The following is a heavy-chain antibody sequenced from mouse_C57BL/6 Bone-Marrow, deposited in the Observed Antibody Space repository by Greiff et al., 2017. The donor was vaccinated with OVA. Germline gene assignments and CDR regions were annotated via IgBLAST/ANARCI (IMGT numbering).Heavy chain of an antibody. V-gene: IGHV5-15*04. CDR2: ISNLAYSI. D-gene: IGHD1-1*01. Sequence: EVMLVESGGGLVQPGGSLKLSCAASGFTFSDYGMAWVRQAPRKGPEWVAFISNLAYSIYYADTVTGRFTISRENAKNTLYLEMSSLRSEDTAMYYCARQPYYYGSRRGMDYWGQGTSVTVSS. CDR1: GFTFSDYG. J-gene: IGHJ4*01. CDR3: ARQPYYYGSRRGMDY.